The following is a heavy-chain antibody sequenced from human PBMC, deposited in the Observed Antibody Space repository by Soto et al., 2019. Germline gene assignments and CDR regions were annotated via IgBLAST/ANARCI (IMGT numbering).Heavy chain of an antibody. V-gene: IGHV3-48*02. CDR1: GFTFSRYS. Sequence: GGSLRLSCAASGFTFSRYSMHWVRQAPGKGLEWLSYMSSSGTTIYYADSVKGRFTISRDNAKNSLYLQMNSLRDEDTAVYYCASLKFRHYFDSSGSYRMDVWGQGTAVTVSS. CDR3: ASLKFRHYFDSSGSYRMDV. CDR2: MSSSGTTI. D-gene: IGHD3-22*01. J-gene: IGHJ6*02.